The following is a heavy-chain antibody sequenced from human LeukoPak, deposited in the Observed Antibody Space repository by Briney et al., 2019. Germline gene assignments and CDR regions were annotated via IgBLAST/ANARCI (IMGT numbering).Heavy chain of an antibody. J-gene: IGHJ4*02. V-gene: IGHV3-72*01. CDR1: GLTFSDHS. D-gene: IGHD6-19*01. Sequence: GGSLRLSCAVSGLTFSDHSMDWVRQAPGKGLEWVGRTRNKANTYTTEYAASVKGRFTISRDDSRNSLFLQMNSLKTEDTAVYYCARDISVGATYYFDSWGQGTLVTVSS. CDR3: ARDISVGATYYFDS. CDR2: TRNKANTYTT.